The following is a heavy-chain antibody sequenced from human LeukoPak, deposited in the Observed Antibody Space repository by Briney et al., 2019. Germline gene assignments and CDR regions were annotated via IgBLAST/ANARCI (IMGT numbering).Heavy chain of an antibody. CDR3: VTYDY. V-gene: IGHV3-7*01. Sequence: PGRSLRLSCAASGFTFSSYGMHWVRQAPGKGLEWVANIKQDGSEKYYVDSVKGRFTISRDNAKNSLYLQMNSLRAEDTAVYYCVTYDYWGQGTLVTVSS. CDR2: IKQDGSEK. CDR1: GFTFSSYG. J-gene: IGHJ4*02.